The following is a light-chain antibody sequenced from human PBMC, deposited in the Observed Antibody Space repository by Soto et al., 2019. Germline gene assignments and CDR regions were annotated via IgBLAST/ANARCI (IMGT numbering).Light chain of an antibody. CDR1: HSVSSS. J-gene: IGKJ1*01. CDR2: GAS. Sequence: EIVLTQSPGTLSLSPGDRATISCRASHSVSSSLAWYQQKPGQAPRLLIYGASTRATGIPARFSGSGSGTEFTLTIGSLQSEDFAVYYCRQYNNWPQTFGQGTKVDIK. CDR3: RQYNNWPQT. V-gene: IGKV3-15*01.